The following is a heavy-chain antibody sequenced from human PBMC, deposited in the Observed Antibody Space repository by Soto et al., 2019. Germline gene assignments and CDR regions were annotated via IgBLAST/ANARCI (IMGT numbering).Heavy chain of an antibody. J-gene: IGHJ4*02. CDR3: ARGQVVVAATEGYFDY. Sequence: GSLRLSCAASGFTFSSYGMHWVRQAPGKGLEWVAVIWYDGSNKYYADSVKGRFTISRDNSKNTLYLQMNSLRAEDTAVYYCARGQVVVAATEGYFDYWGQGTLVTVSS. V-gene: IGHV3-33*01. CDR1: GFTFSSYG. D-gene: IGHD2-15*01. CDR2: IWYDGSNK.